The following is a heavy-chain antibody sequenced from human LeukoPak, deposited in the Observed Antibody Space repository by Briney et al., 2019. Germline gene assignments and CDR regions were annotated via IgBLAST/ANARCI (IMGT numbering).Heavy chain of an antibody. D-gene: IGHD4-17*01. CDR2: IKQDGSEK. V-gene: IGHV3-7*04. J-gene: IGHJ6*03. CDR1: GFTFSSYW. Sequence: QPGGSLRLSCAASGFTFSSYWMSWVRQAPGKGLEWVANIKQDGSEKYYVDSVKGRFTISRDNAKNSLYLQMNSLRAEDTAVYYCARGPTDYYYYYMDVWGKGTTVTVSS. CDR3: ARGPTDYYYYYMDV.